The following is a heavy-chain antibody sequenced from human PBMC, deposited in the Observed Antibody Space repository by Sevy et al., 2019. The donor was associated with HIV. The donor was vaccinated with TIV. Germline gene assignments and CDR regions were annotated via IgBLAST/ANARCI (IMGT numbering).Heavy chain of an antibody. CDR1: GFTFSNAW. Sequence: GGSLRLSCAASGFTFSNAWMNWVRQAPGKGLEWVGRIKSKTDGGTTDYAAPVKGRFTISRDDSKNTRYLQMNSLKTEDTAVYYCTTPPYYDFWSGYYVYWGQGTLVTVSS. V-gene: IGHV3-15*01. D-gene: IGHD3-3*01. J-gene: IGHJ4*02. CDR2: IKSKTDGGTT. CDR3: TTPPYYDFWSGYYVY.